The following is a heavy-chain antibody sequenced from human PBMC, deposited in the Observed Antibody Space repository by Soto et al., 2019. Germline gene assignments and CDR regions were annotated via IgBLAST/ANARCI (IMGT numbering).Heavy chain of an antibody. CDR2: IYYSGST. V-gene: IGHV4-30-4*01. Sequence: QVQLQESGPGLVKPSQTLSLTCTVSGGSISSRVYYWGWIRQPPGKGLEWIGYIYYSGSTYYNPSLKSRVTISVDTSKNQFSLKLSSVTAADTAVYYCARDRIQLWPYPLYGMDVWGQGTTVTVSS. CDR1: GGSISSRVYY. CDR3: ARDRIQLWPYPLYGMDV. J-gene: IGHJ6*02. D-gene: IGHD5-18*01.